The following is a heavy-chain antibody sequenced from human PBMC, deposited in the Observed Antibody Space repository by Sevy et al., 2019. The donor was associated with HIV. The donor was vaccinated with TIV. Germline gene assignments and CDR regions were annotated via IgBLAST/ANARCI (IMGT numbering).Heavy chain of an antibody. Sequence: GGSLRLSCAASGFTFSSYAMNWVRQAPGKGLEWVSTIYGSGGVTYYADSVKGRFTISRDKSKNTLYLQMNSLRAEDKAVYYCAGGRYDSSGSFDAFDIWGQGTMVTVSS. J-gene: IGHJ3*02. D-gene: IGHD3-22*01. CDR2: IYGSGGVT. CDR3: AGGRYDSSGSFDAFDI. CDR1: GFTFSSYA. V-gene: IGHV3-23*01.